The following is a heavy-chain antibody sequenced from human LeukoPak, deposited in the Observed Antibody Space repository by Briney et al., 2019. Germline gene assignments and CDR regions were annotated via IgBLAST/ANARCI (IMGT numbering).Heavy chain of an antibody. CDR2: INWNGGST. CDR1: GFTFDDYG. V-gene: IGHV3-20*04. D-gene: IGHD2-15*01. J-gene: IGHJ5*02. Sequence: GGSLRLSCAASGFTFDDYGMSWVRQAPGKGLEWVSGINWNGGSTGYADSVRGRFTISRDNAKNSLHLQMNSLRAEDTALYYCARSLGYSARFDPWGQGTLVTVSS. CDR3: ARSLGYSARFDP.